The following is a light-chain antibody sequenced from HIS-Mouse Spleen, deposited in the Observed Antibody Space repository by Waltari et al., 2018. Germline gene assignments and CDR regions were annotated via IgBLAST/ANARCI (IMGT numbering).Light chain of an antibody. CDR2: EDS. V-gene: IGLV3-21*03. CDR3: QVWDSSSDHRV. Sequence: SYVLTQPPSVSVAPGKTARITCGGNNIGSKSVHWYQQKPGQAPVLVVYEDSDRPSGSPERCSGSNCGNTATLTISRVEAGDEADYYCQVWDSSSDHRVFGGGTKLTVL. J-gene: IGLJ3*02. CDR1: NIGSKS.